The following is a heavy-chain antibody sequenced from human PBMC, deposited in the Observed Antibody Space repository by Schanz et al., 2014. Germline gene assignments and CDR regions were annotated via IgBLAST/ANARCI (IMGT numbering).Heavy chain of an antibody. CDR3: SRGPKHAFDI. CDR2: IYYSGST. Sequence: QLQLQESGPGLVKPSETLSLTCTVSGGSISSSSYYWGWIRQPPGKGLEWIGYIYYSGSTYYNPSLKSRVPIPVDTSKTNSSLKLSSVTAADTAVYYCSRGPKHAFDIWGQGTMVTVSS. V-gene: IGHV4-39*01. CDR1: GGSISSSSYY. J-gene: IGHJ3*02.